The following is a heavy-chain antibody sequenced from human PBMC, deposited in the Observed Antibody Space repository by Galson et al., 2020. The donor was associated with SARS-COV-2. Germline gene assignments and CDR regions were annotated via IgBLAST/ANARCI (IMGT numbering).Heavy chain of an antibody. CDR1: GDSVSSNSAA. Sequence: SQTLSLTCDISGDSVSSNSAAWNWIRQSPSRGLEWLGRTYYRSKWSSDYAVSVKSRIILNPDTSRNQFSLQLNSVTPEDTAVYYCVRGHSNKSAFDIWCQGTMVTVSS. CDR3: VRGHSNKSAFDI. J-gene: IGHJ3*02. V-gene: IGHV6-1*01. CDR2: TYYRSKWSS. D-gene: IGHD6-13*01.